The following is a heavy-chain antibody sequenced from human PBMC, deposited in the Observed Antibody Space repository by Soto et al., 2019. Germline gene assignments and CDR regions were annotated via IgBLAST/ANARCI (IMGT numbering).Heavy chain of an antibody. CDR2: ISSSSSTI. CDR3: VRDEFGLGIDY. J-gene: IGHJ4*02. CDR1: GFTFSSYS. D-gene: IGHD3-16*01. V-gene: IGHV3-48*04. Sequence: PGGSVRLSCAASGFTFSSYSMNWVRQAPGKGLEWVSHISSSSSTISYADSVKGRFTISRDNAKNTLYLQMNSLRAEDTAVYKCVRDEFGLGIDYWGLGTLVTVSS.